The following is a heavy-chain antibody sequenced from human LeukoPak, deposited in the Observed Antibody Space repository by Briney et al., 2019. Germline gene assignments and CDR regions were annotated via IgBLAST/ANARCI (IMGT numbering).Heavy chain of an antibody. D-gene: IGHD5-18*01. CDR1: GGSISSYY. V-gene: IGHV4-59*01. J-gene: IGHJ4*02. CDR3: ARRGYSYDYFDY. Sequence: SETLSLTCTVSGGSISSYYWSWIRQPPGKGLEWIGYIYYSGSTNYNPSLKSRVTISVDTSNNQFSLKLSSVTAADTAVYYCARRGYSYDYFDYWGQGTLVTVSS. CDR2: IYYSGST.